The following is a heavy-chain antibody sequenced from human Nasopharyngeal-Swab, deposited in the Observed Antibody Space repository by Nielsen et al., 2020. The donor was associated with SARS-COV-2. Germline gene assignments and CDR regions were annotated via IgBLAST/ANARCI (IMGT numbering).Heavy chain of an antibody. CDR3: ASTPLDSSGYYYAFHY. V-gene: IGHV3-30-3*01. Sequence: GGSLRLSCAASGFTFSRYTMHWVRQAPGKGLEWVAVISYDESNKYYADSVKGRFTISRDISKNTLYLQMNSLRAEDTAVFYCASTPLDSSGYYYAFHYWGRGTLVTASS. J-gene: IGHJ4*02. D-gene: IGHD3-22*01. CDR2: ISYDESNK. CDR1: GFTFSRYT.